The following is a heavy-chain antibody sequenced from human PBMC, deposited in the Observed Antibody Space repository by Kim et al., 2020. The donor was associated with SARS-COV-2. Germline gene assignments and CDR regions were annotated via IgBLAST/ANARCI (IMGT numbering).Heavy chain of an antibody. D-gene: IGHD3-10*01. J-gene: IGHJ4*02. Sequence: SETLSLTCTVSGGSISSSSYYWGWIRQPPGKGLEWIGSIYYSGSTYYNPSLKSRVTISVDTSKNQFSLKLSSVTAADTAVYYCARQGDYYGSGSYYRGGFDYWGQGTLVTVSS. V-gene: IGHV4-39*01. CDR2: IYYSGST. CDR1: GGSISSSSYY. CDR3: ARQGDYYGSGSYYRGGFDY.